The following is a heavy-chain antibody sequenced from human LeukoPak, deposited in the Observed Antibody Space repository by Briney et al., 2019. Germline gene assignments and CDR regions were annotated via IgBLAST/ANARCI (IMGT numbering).Heavy chain of an antibody. D-gene: IGHD3-10*01. J-gene: IGHJ4*02. CDR1: GFTFSSYA. V-gene: IGHV3-23*01. CDR2: ISGSGGST. CDR3: AKGLYHYFGSGSYTLDS. Sequence: GGSLRLSCAASGFTFSSYAMSWVRQAPGKGLEWVSAISGSGGSTYYADSVKGRFTISRDNSKNTLSLQMSSLRVDDTAVYYCAKGLYHYFGSGSYTLDSWGQGTLVTVPS.